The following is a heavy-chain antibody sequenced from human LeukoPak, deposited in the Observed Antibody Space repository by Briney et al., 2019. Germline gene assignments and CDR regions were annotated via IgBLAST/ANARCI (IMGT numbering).Heavy chain of an antibody. CDR1: GGSFSGYY. Sequence: SETLSLTCAVYGGSFSGYYWIWIRQPPGKGLEWIGEINYGGSTNYNPSLKSRVTISVDTSKNQFSLKLSSVTAADTAVYYCARETSQKGAHYMDVWGKGTTVTISS. J-gene: IGHJ6*03. D-gene: IGHD3-16*01. CDR3: ARETSQKGAHYMDV. V-gene: IGHV4-34*01. CDR2: INYGGST.